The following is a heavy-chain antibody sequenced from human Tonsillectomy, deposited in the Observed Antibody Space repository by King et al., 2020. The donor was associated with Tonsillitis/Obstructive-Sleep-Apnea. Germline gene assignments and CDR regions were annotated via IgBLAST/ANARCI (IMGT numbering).Heavy chain of an antibody. D-gene: IGHD4-17*01. CDR2: ISWDGGST. J-gene: IGHJ6*03. CDR1: GFTFDDYT. CDR3: AKGRNDYGDYRLWNYYYYMDV. V-gene: IGHV3-43*01. Sequence: EVQLVESGGVVVQPGGSLRLSCAASGFTFDDYTMHWVRQAPGKGLEWVSLISWDGGSTYYADSVKGRFTISRDNSKNSLYLQMNSLRTEDTALYYCAKGRNDYGDYRLWNYYYYMDVWGKGTTVTVSS.